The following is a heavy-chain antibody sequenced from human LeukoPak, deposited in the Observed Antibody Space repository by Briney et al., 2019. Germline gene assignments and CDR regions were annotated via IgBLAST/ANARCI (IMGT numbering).Heavy chain of an antibody. D-gene: IGHD5-24*01. CDR1: GFTFSSYS. V-gene: IGHV3-21*01. J-gene: IGHJ4*02. CDR3: ARDPEMATTLFDY. Sequence: GGSLRLSCAASGFTFSSYSMNWVRQAPGKGLEWVSSISSSSSYIYYADSVKGRFTISRDNAENSLYLQMNSLRAEDTAVYYCARDPEMATTLFDYWGQGTLVTVSS. CDR2: ISSSSSYI.